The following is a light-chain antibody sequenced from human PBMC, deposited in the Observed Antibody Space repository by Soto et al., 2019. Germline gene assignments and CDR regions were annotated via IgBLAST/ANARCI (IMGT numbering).Light chain of an antibody. CDR3: SSYTSSSTRGV. J-gene: IGLJ2*01. CDR2: DVS. CDR1: SSDFGGYNH. V-gene: IGLV2-14*01. Sequence: QSVLTQPASVSGSPGQSVTISCTGTSSDFGGYNHVSWYQQHPGKAPKLMIYDVSNRPSGVSNRFSGSKSGNTASLTISGLQAEDEADYYCSSYTSSSTRGVFGGGTKLTVL.